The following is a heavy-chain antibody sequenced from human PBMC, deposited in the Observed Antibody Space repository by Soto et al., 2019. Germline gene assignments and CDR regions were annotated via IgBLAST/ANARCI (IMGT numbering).Heavy chain of an antibody. CDR1: GGSISSSSY. V-gene: IGHV4-39*01. CDR3: ASVRFCITTSCYPSNWFGP. D-gene: IGHD2-2*01. CDR2: IYSIGST. J-gene: IGHJ5*02. Sequence: SETLSLTCTVSGGSISSSSYWGWIRQPPGKGLEWIGSIYSIGSTYYNPSLKSRVAISVDTSKNQFSMKLSSVTAADTAVYYCASVRFCITTSCYPSNWFGPWGQGTLVTVSS.